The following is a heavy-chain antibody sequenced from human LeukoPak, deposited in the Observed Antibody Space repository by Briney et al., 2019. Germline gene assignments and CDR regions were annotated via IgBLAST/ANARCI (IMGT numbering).Heavy chain of an antibody. CDR3: ARVRAGSGWDY. V-gene: IGHV1-2*04. Sequence: ASVKVSCKASGYTFTSYAMHWVRQAPGQGLEWMGWINPNSGGTNYAQKFQGWVTMTRDTSISTAYMELSRLRSDDTAVYYCARVRAGSGWDYWGQGTLVTVSS. CDR1: GYTFTSYA. J-gene: IGHJ4*02. CDR2: INPNSGGT. D-gene: IGHD6-19*01.